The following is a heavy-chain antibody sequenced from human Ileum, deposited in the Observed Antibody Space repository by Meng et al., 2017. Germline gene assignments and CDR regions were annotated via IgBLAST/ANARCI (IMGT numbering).Heavy chain of an antibody. J-gene: IGHJ4*02. D-gene: IGHD3-16*01. CDR3: ARENWVLDY. V-gene: IGHV1-2*02. CDR1: GYAFTPYY. Sequence: ASVKVSCKTSGYAFTPYYIHWVRQAPGQGLEWVWCMNPNSGATDFGKKFQGRITLTRDTSISTAYMELTRLTTDDTAIYYCARENWVLDYWGRGTLATVSS. CDR2: MNPNSGAT.